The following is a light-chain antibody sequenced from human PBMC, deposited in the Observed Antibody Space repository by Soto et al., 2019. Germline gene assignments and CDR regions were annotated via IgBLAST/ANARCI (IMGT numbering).Light chain of an antibody. V-gene: IGKV3-15*01. Sequence: EVVMTQSPATLSVSPGEGVTLSCRASQSMTTQLAWYQQKPGQAPRLLIHGAFTRATGIPARFSGSGSGTEFTLTISSLQSEDFAVYYCQQCHNWPRTFGQGTRWIS. CDR2: GAF. CDR1: QSMTTQ. J-gene: IGKJ1*01. CDR3: QQCHNWPRT.